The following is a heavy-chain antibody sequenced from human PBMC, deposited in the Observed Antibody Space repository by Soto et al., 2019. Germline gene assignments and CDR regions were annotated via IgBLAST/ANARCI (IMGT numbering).Heavy chain of an antibody. CDR3: ARRGYDFWSGLDV. J-gene: IGHJ6*02. CDR1: GYNFTSYW. V-gene: IGHV5-10-1*01. Sequence: GESLKISCKGSGYNFTSYWIIWVRQMPGKGLEWMGNIDPTDSFTNYSPSFQGHVTISTDKSMSTAYLQWGTLKASDTAMYYCARRGYDFWSGLDVWGQGTTVTV. CDR2: IDPTDSFT. D-gene: IGHD3-3*01.